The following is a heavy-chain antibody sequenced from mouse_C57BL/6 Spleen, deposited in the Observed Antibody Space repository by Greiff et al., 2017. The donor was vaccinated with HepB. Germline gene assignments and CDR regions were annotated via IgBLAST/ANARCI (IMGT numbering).Heavy chain of an antibody. J-gene: IGHJ4*01. CDR1: GFTFSDFY. Sequence: EVKVVESGGGLVQSGRSLRLSCATSGFTFSDFYMEWVRQAPGKGLEWIAASRNKANDYTTEYSASVKGRFIVSRDTSQSILYLQMNALRAEDTAIYYCARDQYDYDGMDYWGQGTSVTVSS. CDR2: SRNKANDYTT. V-gene: IGHV7-1*01. CDR3: ARDQYDYDGMDY.